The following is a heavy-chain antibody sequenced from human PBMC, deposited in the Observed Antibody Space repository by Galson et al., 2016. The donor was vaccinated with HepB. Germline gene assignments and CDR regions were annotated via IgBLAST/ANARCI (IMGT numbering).Heavy chain of an antibody. CDR2: IYSDANT. CDR3: ARASPKYGRDV. D-gene: IGHD5-12*01. V-gene: IGHV3-53*01. CDR1: GFTVSFND. Sequence: SLRLSCAASGFTVSFNDMTWVRQAPGKGLEWVSVIYSDANTYYADSVEGRFTISRDDSKNTVYLQMSSLRAEATAVYYCARASPKYGRDVWGQGTTVTVSS. J-gene: IGHJ6*02.